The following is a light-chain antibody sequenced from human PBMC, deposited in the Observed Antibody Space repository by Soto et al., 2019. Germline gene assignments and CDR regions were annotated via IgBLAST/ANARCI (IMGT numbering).Light chain of an antibody. CDR2: GAY. J-gene: IGKJ1*01. V-gene: IGKV3-20*01. CDR3: QQYDSSPRT. Sequence: ESVLTQSPGTLSLSPGERATLYCRASKRVSSSFLAWYQQKPGQAPRLLIYGAYCRATGIPYRFSGSGSGTDVTLNISRLEPEDFAGYYCQQYDSSPRTFSQGTKVAIK. CDR1: KRVSSSF.